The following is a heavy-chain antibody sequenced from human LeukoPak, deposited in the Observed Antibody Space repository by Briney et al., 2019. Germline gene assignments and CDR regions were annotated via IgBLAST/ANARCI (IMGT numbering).Heavy chain of an antibody. CDR2: IAGGGDTI. V-gene: IGHV3-48*03. J-gene: IGHJ4*02. D-gene: IGHD5-18*01. CDR1: GFTFSTYE. Sequence: GGSLRLSCVASGFTFSTYEMNWVRQAPGKGLEWISYIAGGGDTIYYADSVKGRFTISRDNAKNSLYLQMNSLRAEDTAVYYCAKRIQSAMATGYWGQGTLVTVSS. CDR3: AKRIQSAMATGY.